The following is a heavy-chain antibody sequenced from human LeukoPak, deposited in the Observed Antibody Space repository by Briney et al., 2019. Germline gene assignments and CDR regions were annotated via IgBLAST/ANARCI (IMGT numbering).Heavy chain of an antibody. J-gene: IGHJ4*02. CDR3: ARGLYGSGSDTFDY. V-gene: IGHV4-39*07. CDR1: GGSISSSSYY. D-gene: IGHD3-10*01. CDR2: IYYSGST. Sequence: SETLSLTCTVSGGSISSSSYYWGWIRQPPGKGLEWIGSIYYSGSTYYNPSLKSRVTISVDTSKNQFSLKLSSVTAADTAVYYCARGLYGSGSDTFDYWGQGTLVTVSS.